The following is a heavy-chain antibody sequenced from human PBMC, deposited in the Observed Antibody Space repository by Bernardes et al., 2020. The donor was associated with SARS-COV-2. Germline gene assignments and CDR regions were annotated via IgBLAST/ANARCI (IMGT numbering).Heavy chain of an antibody. D-gene: IGHD4-17*01. CDR2: MRSKPNAYAT. CDR1: GFNFSGSA. Sequence: VGSLRLSCAASGFNFSGSAIQWVRQASGKGLEWVGRMRSKPNAYATTYAASVKGRFTISRDDSRNTAYLQINGLKIEDTAVYYCTGDYLYWDQGTLVTVSS. CDR3: TGDYLY. V-gene: IGHV3-73*01. J-gene: IGHJ4*02.